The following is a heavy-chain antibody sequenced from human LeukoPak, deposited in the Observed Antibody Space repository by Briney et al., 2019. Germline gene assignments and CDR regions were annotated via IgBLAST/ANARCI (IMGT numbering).Heavy chain of an antibody. V-gene: IGHV4-4*02. Sequence: PSGTLSLTCAVSGDSISSNNWWNWVRQPPGKGLEWIGEIFHGGNTNYNPSLKSRVTISVDKSKNQFSLNLGSVTAADTAIYYCARDREFTSTWAFDYWGQGTLVTVSS. CDR2: IFHGGNT. D-gene: IGHD6-13*01. CDR3: ARDREFTSTWAFDY. CDR1: GDSISSNNW. J-gene: IGHJ4*02.